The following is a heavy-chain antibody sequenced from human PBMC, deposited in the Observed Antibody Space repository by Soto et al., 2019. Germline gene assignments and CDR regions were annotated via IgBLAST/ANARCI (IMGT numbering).Heavy chain of an antibody. CDR1: GGSISSGGYS. CDR2: IYHSGST. D-gene: IGHD3-22*01. Sequence: SETLSLTCAVSGGSISSGGYSWSWIRQPPGKGLEWIGYIYHSGSTYYNPSLKSRVTISVDRSKNQFSLKLSSVTAADTAVYYCARFTYYYDSSWGRWFDPWGQGTLVTVSS. J-gene: IGHJ5*02. V-gene: IGHV4-30-2*01. CDR3: ARFTYYYDSSWGRWFDP.